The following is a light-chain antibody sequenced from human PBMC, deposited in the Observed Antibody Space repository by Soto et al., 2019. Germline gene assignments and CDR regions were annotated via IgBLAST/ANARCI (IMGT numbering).Light chain of an antibody. V-gene: IGKV3-20*01. J-gene: IGKJ1*01. CDR3: QQYGSSGT. Sequence: EIVFTQSPGTLSLSPGERATLSCRASQSLTSRYLAWCRPKPGQAPRLLIYGASNRATGIPDRFSGSGSGTDFTLTISRLEPEDFAVCYCQQYGSSGTFGQGTKVDIK. CDR1: QSLTSRY. CDR2: GAS.